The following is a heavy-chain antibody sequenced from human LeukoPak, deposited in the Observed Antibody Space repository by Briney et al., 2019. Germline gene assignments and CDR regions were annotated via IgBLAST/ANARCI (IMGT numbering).Heavy chain of an antibody. Sequence: ASVKVSCKASGYTFTSYDINWLRQAPGQGLGWMGWISAYNGNTNYAQKLQGRVTMTTDTSTSTAYMELRSLRSDDTAVYYCARVAAAAGNSGGYYGMDVWGQGTTVTVSS. CDR1: GYTFTSYD. CDR3: ARVAAAAGNSGGYYGMDV. V-gene: IGHV1-18*01. J-gene: IGHJ6*02. D-gene: IGHD6-13*01. CDR2: ISAYNGNT.